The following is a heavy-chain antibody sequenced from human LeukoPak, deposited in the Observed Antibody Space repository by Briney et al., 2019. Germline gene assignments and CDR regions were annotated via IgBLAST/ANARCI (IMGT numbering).Heavy chain of an antibody. V-gene: IGHV1-2*06. Sequence: ASVEVSCTTSGYTFTNYYIHWVRQAPGQGLEWMGRIDPNTGSTKSAKNFQGRVTMTRDTSISTAYMALSGLRSDDTAVYYCASLYDIVGTTVDYWGQGTLVTVSS. CDR2: IDPNTGST. CDR1: GYTFTNYY. D-gene: IGHD1-26*01. J-gene: IGHJ4*02. CDR3: ASLYDIVGTTVDY.